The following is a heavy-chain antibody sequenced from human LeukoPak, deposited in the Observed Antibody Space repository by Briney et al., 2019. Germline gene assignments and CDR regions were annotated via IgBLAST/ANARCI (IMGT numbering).Heavy chain of an antibody. Sequence: SETLSLTCTVSGGSISSGFYYWGWIRQPPGKGLEWIGSIYYSGTTYYNPSLRSRVTISVDTSRNQFSLKLSSVTAADTAVYYCATHPKSCTRGIFITGKACWFDPWGQGTLVTVSS. CDR3: ATHPKSCTRGIFITGKACWFDP. CDR2: IYYSGTT. CDR1: GGSISSGFYY. J-gene: IGHJ5*02. D-gene: IGHD3-10*01. V-gene: IGHV4-39*01.